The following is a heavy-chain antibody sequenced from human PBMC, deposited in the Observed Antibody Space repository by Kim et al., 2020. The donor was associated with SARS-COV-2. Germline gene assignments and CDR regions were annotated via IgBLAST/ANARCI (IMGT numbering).Heavy chain of an antibody. CDR3: ARGGGLRWKRTIT. D-gene: IGHD4-17*01. Sequence: ADYGKGPFTITRDNAKNSLYLQMNSLRAEDTAVYYCARGGGLRWKRTITWGQGTLVTVSS. J-gene: IGHJ4*02. V-gene: IGHV3-11*01.